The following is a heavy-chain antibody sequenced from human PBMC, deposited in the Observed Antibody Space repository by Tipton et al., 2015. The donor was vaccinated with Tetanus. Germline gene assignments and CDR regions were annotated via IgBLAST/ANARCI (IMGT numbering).Heavy chain of an antibody. J-gene: IGHJ4*02. CDR3: ARGLDPYKSGNF. Sequence: TLSLTCTVSGHSIGSGGYHWSWIRQHPGKGLEWIGKIYYDGSTYFNPSLRSRGTISIDTSRNQFSLQRSSVTAADTAVYFCARGLDPYKSGNFWGQGTLVTVSS. V-gene: IGHV4-31*03. CDR2: IYYDGST. CDR1: GHSIGSGGYH. D-gene: IGHD5-24*01.